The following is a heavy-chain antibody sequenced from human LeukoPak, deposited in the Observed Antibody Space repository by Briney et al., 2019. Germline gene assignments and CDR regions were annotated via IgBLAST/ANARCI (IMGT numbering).Heavy chain of an antibody. CDR2: INAGNGNT. CDR1: GYTFTSYA. V-gene: IGHV1-3*01. CDR3: ARVGSKSDSSSWELVY. Sequence: ASVKVSCKASGYTFTSYAMHWVRQAPGQRLEWMGWINAGNGNTKYSQKFQGRVTITRDTSASTAYMELSGLRSEDTAVYYCARVGSKSDSSSWELVYWGQGTLVTVSS. J-gene: IGHJ4*02. D-gene: IGHD6-13*01.